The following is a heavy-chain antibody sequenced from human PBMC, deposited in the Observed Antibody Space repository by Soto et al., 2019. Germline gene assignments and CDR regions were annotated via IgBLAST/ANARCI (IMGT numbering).Heavy chain of an antibody. CDR1: GFTFSSYD. V-gene: IGHV3-13*01. J-gene: IGHJ6*02. Sequence: PGGSLRLSCAASGFTFSSYDMHWVRQATGKGLEWVSAIGTAGDTYYPGSVKGRFTISRENAKNSLYLQMNSLRAGDTAVYYCARGGGARHYYYYYGMDVWGQGTTVTVSS. CDR2: IGTAGDT. D-gene: IGHD5-12*01. CDR3: ARGGGARHYYYYYGMDV.